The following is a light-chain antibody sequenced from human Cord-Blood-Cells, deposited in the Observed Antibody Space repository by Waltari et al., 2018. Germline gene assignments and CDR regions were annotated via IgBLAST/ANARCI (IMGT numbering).Light chain of an antibody. CDR2: DAS. J-gene: IGKJ2*01. Sequence: DIQMTQCQSYLSTSVGDRVTITCQASQDISNYLHWYQQKPGKAPKLLIYDASKLETVVPSRFSGSGSGTDFTFTISSLQPEDIATYYWQQYDNLPYTFGQGTKLEIK. V-gene: IGKV1-33*01. CDR1: QDISNY. CDR3: QQYDNLPYT.